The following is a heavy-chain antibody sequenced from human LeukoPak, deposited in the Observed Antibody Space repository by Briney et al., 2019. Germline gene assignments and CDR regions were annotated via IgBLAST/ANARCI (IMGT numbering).Heavy chain of an antibody. CDR3: ARDRIVVVPAAISYYYYMGV. J-gene: IGHJ6*03. D-gene: IGHD2-2*01. CDR1: GFTFSSYA. Sequence: PGRSLRLSCAASGFTFSSYAMHWVRQAPGKGLEWVAVIWYDGSNKYYADSVKGRFTISRDNSKNTLYLQMNSLRAEDTAVYYCARDRIVVVPAAISYYYYMGVWGKGTTVTVSS. CDR2: IWYDGSNK. V-gene: IGHV3-33*08.